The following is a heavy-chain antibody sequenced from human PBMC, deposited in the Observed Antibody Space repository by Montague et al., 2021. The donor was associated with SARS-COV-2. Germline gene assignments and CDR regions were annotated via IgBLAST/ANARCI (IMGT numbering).Heavy chain of an antibody. CDR3: AREFRIELWQTGWYFGL. J-gene: IGHJ2*01. D-gene: IGHD3-16*01. V-gene: IGHV4-59*11. CDR1: GGSISGHY. CDR2: FDYSGNT. Sequence: SETLSLTCSVSGGSISGHYWSWIRQPPGKGLEWIGNFDYSGNTKYNPSLKSRVTISVDTSRNQFALRLSSVTAADTAVYYCAREFRIELWQTGWYFGLWGRGTLVTVSS.